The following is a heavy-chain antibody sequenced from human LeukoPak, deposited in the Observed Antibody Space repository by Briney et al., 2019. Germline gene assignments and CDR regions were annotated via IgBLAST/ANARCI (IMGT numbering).Heavy chain of an antibody. CDR2: ITWNGGSI. V-gene: IGHV3-9*01. CDR3: AKDGGVKKWYYYYQMDV. Sequence: GRSLRLSCVGSGFKFEDYAMHWVRQVPGKGLEWVSGITWNGGSIGYADSVKGRFTISRDNDKRSLYQELGSVRPEDTAFYYCAKDGGVKKWYYYYQMDVWGKGITVIVAS. CDR1: GFKFEDYA. D-gene: IGHD3-10*01. J-gene: IGHJ6*04.